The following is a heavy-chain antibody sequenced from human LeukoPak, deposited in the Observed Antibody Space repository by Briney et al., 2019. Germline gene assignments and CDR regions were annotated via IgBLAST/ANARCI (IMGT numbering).Heavy chain of an antibody. Sequence: SETLSLTCAVYGGSFSGYYWSWIRKPPGKGREWIGEINHSGGTNYNPSLKSRVTISVDTSKNQFSLKLSSVTAADTAVYYCARLAVTYYYGSGRAPYYFDYWGQGTLVTVSS. CDR1: GGSFSGYY. J-gene: IGHJ4*02. D-gene: IGHD3-10*01. V-gene: IGHV4-34*01. CDR2: INHSGGT. CDR3: ARLAVTYYYGSGRAPYYFDY.